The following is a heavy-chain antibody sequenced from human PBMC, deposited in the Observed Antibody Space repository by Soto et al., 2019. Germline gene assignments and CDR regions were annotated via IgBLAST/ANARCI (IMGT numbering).Heavy chain of an antibody. J-gene: IGHJ1*01. D-gene: IGHD6-13*01. CDR2: ISGSGGTT. CDR1: GFSFSTYA. CDR3: AKDQAAGGTISRYFQY. V-gene: IGHV3-23*01. Sequence: EVQLLESGGGLVQPEGSLRLSCAASGFSFSTYAMSWVRQAPGKGLEWVSGISGSGGTTYYADSVKGRFTISRDNSKNTLYLQVNSLRAEDTAGYYGAKDQAAGGTISRYFQYWGQGTLVTVSS.